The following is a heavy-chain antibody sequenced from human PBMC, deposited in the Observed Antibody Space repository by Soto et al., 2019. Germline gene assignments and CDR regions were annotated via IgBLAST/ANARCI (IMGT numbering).Heavy chain of an antibody. CDR3: AREVNSSPARGPNWFDP. CDR2: TYHSGTT. D-gene: IGHD6-13*01. V-gene: IGHV4-4*02. Sequence: QVQLQESGPGLVQPSGTLSLTCAVSGDSINNSHWWSWVRQTPGKGLEWIGETYHSGTTNYNPSLKTRVTISIDKSKNQFSLKMNSVTAADTAVYYCAREVNSSPARGPNWFDPLGHGTLVTVSS. CDR1: GDSINNSHW. J-gene: IGHJ5*02.